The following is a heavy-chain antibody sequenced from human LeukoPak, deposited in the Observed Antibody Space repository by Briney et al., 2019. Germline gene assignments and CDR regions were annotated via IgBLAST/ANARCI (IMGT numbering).Heavy chain of an antibody. J-gene: IGHJ4*02. V-gene: IGHV4-59*01. D-gene: IGHD4-17*01. Sequence: KPSETLSLTCTVSGGSISSYYWSWIRQPPGKGLEWIGDIYYSGSTNYNPSLKSRVTISVDTSKNQFSLKLSSVTAADTAVYYCARGSIWKTTVTTGYWGQGTLVTVSS. CDR2: IYYSGST. CDR3: ARGSIWKTTVTTGY. CDR1: GGSISSYY.